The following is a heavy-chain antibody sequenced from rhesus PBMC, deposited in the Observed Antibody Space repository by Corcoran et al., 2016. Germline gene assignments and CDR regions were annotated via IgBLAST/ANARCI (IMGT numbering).Heavy chain of an antibody. Sequence: EVQLVESGGGLAKPGGSLRLSCAASGFTFSSYWMNCVRQTPGKGLEWSSAITGCEGSTDYSDFVKGRFTIARDNAKNTLSLQMNSLRAEDTGGYYCAKGGRITIFGLVIQDYYGLDSWGQGVVVTVSS. CDR2: ITGCEGST. CDR3: AKGGRITIFGLVIQDYYGLDS. D-gene: IGHD3-3*01. J-gene: IGHJ6*01. V-gene: IGHV3S42*01. CDR1: GFTFSSYW.